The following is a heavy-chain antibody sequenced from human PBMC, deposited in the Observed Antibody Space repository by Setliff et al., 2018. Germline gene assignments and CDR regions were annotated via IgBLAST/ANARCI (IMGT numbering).Heavy chain of an antibody. Sequence: GESLKISCKGSGYSFTNYWIGWVRQMPGKGLEWMGIIYPLDSDTRYSPSLQGLVTISADKSLSTAYLQWGNLGASDTAMFYCARRPYYYDDSGSGNAFDLWGQGTMVTVSS. CDR1: GYSFTNYW. CDR3: ARRPYYYDDSGSGNAFDL. CDR2: IYPLDSDT. V-gene: IGHV5-51*01. J-gene: IGHJ3*01. D-gene: IGHD3-22*01.